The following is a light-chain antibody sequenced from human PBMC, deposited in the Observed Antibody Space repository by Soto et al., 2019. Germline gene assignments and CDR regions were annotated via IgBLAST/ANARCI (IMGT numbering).Light chain of an antibody. Sequence: QSVLTQPPSVSGVPGQMVTISCTGNNSNLGAGYDVHWYQQLPGAAPKLVVFGNRNRPSGVPERFSGSKSGTSASLAITGLQAEDEADYYCQAYDYSLTAFVFGGGTQMTVL. CDR3: QAYDYSLTAFV. CDR1: NSNLGAGYD. J-gene: IGLJ3*02. CDR2: GNR. V-gene: IGLV1-40*01.